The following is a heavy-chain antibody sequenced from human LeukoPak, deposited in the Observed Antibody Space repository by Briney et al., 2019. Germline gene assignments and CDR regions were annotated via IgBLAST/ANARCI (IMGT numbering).Heavy chain of an antibody. D-gene: IGHD4-17*01. V-gene: IGHV3-23*01. CDR1: GFTFSSYA. J-gene: IGHJ4*02. CDR3: AKDMGVDDYAYYFDY. CDR2: ISGSGGST. Sequence: GGSLRLSCAASGFTFSSYAMSWVRQAPGKGLEWVSAISGSGGSTYYADSVKGRFTISRDNSKNTLYLQMNSLRAEDTAVYYCAKDMGVDDYAYYFDYWGQGTLVTVSS.